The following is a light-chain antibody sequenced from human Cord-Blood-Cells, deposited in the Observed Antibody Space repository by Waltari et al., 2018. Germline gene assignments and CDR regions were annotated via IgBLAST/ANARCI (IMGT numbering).Light chain of an antibody. CDR3: QQYYSTPYT. Sequence: DIVMTQSPDSRAVSLGGQATINCKSSQSVLYSSNNKNYLAWYQQKPGQPPKLLIYWASNRETGVPDRFSGSGSGTDFTLTISSLQAEDVAVYYCQQYYSTPYTFGQGTKLEIK. V-gene: IGKV4-1*01. J-gene: IGKJ2*01. CDR1: QSVLYSSNNKNY. CDR2: WAS.